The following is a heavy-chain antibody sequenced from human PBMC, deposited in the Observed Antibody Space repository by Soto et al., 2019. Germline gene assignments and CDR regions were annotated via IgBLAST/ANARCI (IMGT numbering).Heavy chain of an antibody. V-gene: IGHV3-30*18. J-gene: IGHJ4*02. D-gene: IGHD2-15*01. CDR2: ISYDGSNK. Sequence: QVQLVESGGGVVQPGRSLRLSCAASGFTFSSYGMHWVRQAPDKGLEWVAVISYDGSNKNYADSVKGRFTISRDNSKNTLYLQMNSLRAEDTAVYYCAKDRNIVVVVAPLDYWGQGTLVTASS. CDR1: GFTFSSYG. CDR3: AKDRNIVVVVAPLDY.